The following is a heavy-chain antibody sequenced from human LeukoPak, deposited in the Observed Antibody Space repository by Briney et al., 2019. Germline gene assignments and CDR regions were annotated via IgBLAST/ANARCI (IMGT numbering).Heavy chain of an antibody. CDR2: INPNSGGT. Sequence: ASVKVSCKASGYTFTGYYMHWVRQAPGQGLEWMGWINPNSGGTNYAQKFQGRVTMTRDTSISTAYMELSRLRSDDTAVYYCARAPVTTGEAWFGPWGQGTLVTVSS. V-gene: IGHV1-2*02. CDR3: ARAPVTTGEAWFGP. D-gene: IGHD4-17*01. CDR1: GYTFTGYY. J-gene: IGHJ5*02.